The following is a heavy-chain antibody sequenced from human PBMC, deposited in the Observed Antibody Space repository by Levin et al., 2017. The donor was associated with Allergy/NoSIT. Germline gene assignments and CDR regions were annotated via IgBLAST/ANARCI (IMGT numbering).Heavy chain of an antibody. D-gene: IGHD3-16*02. CDR3: AKGAFGGVIVAHFDY. Sequence: LSLTCAASGFPFRSYGMHWVRQAPGKGLEWVAVISYDGSNKYYADSVKGRFTISRDNSKNTLYLQMNSLRAEDTAVYYCAKGAFGGVIVAHFDYWGQGTLVTVSS. CDR2: ISYDGSNK. J-gene: IGHJ4*02. V-gene: IGHV3-30*18. CDR1: GFPFRSYG.